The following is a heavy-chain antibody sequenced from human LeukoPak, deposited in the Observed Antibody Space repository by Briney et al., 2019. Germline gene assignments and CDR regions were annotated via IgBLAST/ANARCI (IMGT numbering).Heavy chain of an antibody. CDR2: INHSGST. CDR3: ARGGRYCSSTSCYKPYYYMDV. D-gene: IGHD2-2*02. CDR1: GGSFSGYY. V-gene: IGHV4-34*01. J-gene: IGHJ6*03. Sequence: PSETLSLTCAVYGGSFSGYYWSWIRQPPGKGLEWIGEINHSGSTNYNPSLKSRVTISVDTSKNQFSLKLSSVTAADTAVYYCARGGRYCSSTSCYKPYYYMDVWGKGTTVTISS.